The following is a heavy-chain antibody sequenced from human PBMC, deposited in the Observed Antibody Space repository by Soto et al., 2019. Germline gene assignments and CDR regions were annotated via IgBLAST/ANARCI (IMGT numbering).Heavy chain of an antibody. Sequence: GESLKISCKGSGYSFNSYWIGWVRQMPGKGLEWMGIIYPGDSDTKYSPSFQGQVTISADKSINTAYLQWSSLKASDTAMYFCARAPYSGSYYDYWGQGTLVTVSS. J-gene: IGHJ4*02. CDR2: IYPGDSDT. D-gene: IGHD1-26*01. V-gene: IGHV5-51*01. CDR3: ARAPYSGSYYDY. CDR1: GYSFNSYW.